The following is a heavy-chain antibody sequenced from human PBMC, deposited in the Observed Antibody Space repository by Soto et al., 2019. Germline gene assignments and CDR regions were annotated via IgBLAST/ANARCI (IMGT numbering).Heavy chain of an antibody. D-gene: IGHD3-22*01. CDR2: IYYSGST. J-gene: IGHJ4*02. V-gene: IGHV4-39*01. CDR3: ASLLYYDSSGFYHSFDY. Sequence: SETLSLTCTVSGGSISSSSYYWAWIRQPPGQGLEWIGTIYYSGSTYYNPSLKSRVTISVDTSKSQFSLKLSSVTAADTAVYYCASLLYYDSSGFYHSFDYWGQGTLVTVSS. CDR1: GGSISSSSYY.